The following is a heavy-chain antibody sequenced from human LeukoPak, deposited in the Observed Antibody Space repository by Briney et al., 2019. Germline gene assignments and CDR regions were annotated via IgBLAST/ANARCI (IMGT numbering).Heavy chain of an antibody. J-gene: IGHJ1*01. CDR3: ARAPSEIGGYYPEYFRH. D-gene: IGHD3-22*01. CDR1: GFTFSSYW. CDR2: IKSDGKT. V-gene: IGHV3-74*01. Sequence: GGSLRLSCAASGFTFSSYWMHWVRQAPGKGLVWVSRIKSDGKTNYAASVTGRFTISRDNAKNTVSLQMNSLRAEDTGVYYCARAPSEIGGYYPEYFRHWGQGTLVTVSS.